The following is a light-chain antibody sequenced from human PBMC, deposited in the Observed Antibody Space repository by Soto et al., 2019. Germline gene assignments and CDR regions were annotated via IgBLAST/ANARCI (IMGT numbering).Light chain of an antibody. J-gene: IGLJ1*01. CDR2: EGS. CDR3: CSYAGSSTSYV. Sequence: QSALTQPASVSGAPGQWITISCTGTSTDVGSYNLVSWYQQHPGKAPKLIIYEGSKRPSGVSNRFSGSKSGNTASLTISGLQAEDEADYYCCSYAGSSTSYVFGTGTKLTVL. CDR1: STDVGSYNL. V-gene: IGLV2-23*01.